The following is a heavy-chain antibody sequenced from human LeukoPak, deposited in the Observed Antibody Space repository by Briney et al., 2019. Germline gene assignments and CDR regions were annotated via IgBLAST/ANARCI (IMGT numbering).Heavy chain of an antibody. V-gene: IGHV3-23*01. J-gene: IGHJ4*02. CDR1: GFTFSSYD. Sequence: PGGSLRLSCAASGFTFSSYDMSWVRQAPGKGLEWVSAISGGGGNTHYADSVRGRFTVSRDNSKNTLYLQMNSLRAEDTAVYYCARDFYTTYYSSPGDDFDFWGQGTLVSVSS. CDR3: ARDFYTTYYSSPGDDFDF. CDR2: ISGGGGNT. D-gene: IGHD3-10*01.